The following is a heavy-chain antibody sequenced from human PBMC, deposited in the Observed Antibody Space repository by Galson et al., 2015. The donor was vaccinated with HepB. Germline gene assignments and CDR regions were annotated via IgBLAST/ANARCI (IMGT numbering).Heavy chain of an antibody. CDR3: ASSIAAAAYFDL. V-gene: IGHV1-69*13. J-gene: IGHJ2*01. Sequence: SVKVSCKASGGTFSSYAISWVRQAPGQGLEWMGGIIPIFGTANYAQKFQGRVTITADESTSTAYMELSSLRSEDTAVYYCASSIAAAAYFDLWGRGTLVTVSS. CDR2: IIPIFGTA. D-gene: IGHD6-13*01. CDR1: GGTFSSYA.